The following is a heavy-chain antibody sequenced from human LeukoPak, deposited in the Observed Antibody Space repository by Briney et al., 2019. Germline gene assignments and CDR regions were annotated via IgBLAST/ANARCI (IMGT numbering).Heavy chain of an antibody. V-gene: IGHV4-59*01. CDR2: IYYSGST. CDR1: GGSISSYF. Sequence: SEALSLTCTVSGGSISSYFWSWIRQPPGKGLEWIGYIYYSGSTYYNPSLKSRVTISVDTSKNLFSLKLSSVTAADTAVYYCARVQRPLDGADYWGQGTLVTVSS. CDR3: ARVQRPLDGADY. D-gene: IGHD1-1*01. J-gene: IGHJ4*02.